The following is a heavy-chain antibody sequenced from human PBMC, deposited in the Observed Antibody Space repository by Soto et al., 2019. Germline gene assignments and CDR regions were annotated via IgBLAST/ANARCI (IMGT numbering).Heavy chain of an antibody. J-gene: IGHJ6*02. CDR1: GGTFSSYA. V-gene: IGHV1-69*06. CDR2: IIPIFGTA. D-gene: IGHD5-12*01. Sequence: ASVKLSCKASGGTFSSYAISWVRQAPGQGLEWMGGIIPIFGTANYAQKFQGRVTITADKSTSTAYMELSSLRSEDTAVYYCARGGYESAYYYYGMDVWGQGTTVTVSS. CDR3: ARGGYESAYYYYGMDV.